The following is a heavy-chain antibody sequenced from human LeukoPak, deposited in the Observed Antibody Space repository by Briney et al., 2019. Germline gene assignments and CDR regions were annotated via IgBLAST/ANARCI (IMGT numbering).Heavy chain of an antibody. J-gene: IGHJ2*01. CDR3: ARHTGIAAAGTYWYFDL. D-gene: IGHD6-13*01. Sequence: SETLSLTCTVSGGSISSYYWSWIRQPPGKGLEWIGYIYYSGSTNYNPSLKSRVTISVDTSKNQFSLKLSSVTAADTAVYYCARHTGIAAAGTYWYFDLWGRGTLVTVSS. CDR1: GGSISSYY. V-gene: IGHV4-59*08. CDR2: IYYSGST.